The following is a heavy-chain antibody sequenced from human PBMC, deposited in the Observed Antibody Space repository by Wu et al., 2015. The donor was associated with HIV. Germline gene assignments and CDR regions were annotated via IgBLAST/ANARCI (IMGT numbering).Heavy chain of an antibody. Sequence: QVQVVQSGAEVKKPGSSVKVSCKASGGTFSNYAISWVQQAPGQGLEWMGGIIPIFGTANYAQKFQGRVTITTDESTSTAYMELSSLRSEDTAVYYCARAFGYSSSWYETKGSTFDIWGQGTMVTVSS. J-gene: IGHJ3*02. V-gene: IGHV1-69*05. CDR1: GGTFSNYA. CDR2: IIPIFGTA. D-gene: IGHD6-13*01. CDR3: ARAFGYSSSWYETKGSTFDI.